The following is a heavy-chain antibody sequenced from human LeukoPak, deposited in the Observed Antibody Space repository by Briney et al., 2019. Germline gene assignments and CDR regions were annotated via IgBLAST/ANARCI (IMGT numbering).Heavy chain of an antibody. D-gene: IGHD2-2*01. CDR3: ARQYCSSTSCYGDDAFDI. CDR1: GFTFSSYA. Sequence: GGSLRLSCAASGFTFSSYAMHWVRQAPGKGLEWVAVISYDGSNKYYADSVKSRFTISRDNSKNTLYLQMNSLRAEDTAVYYCARQYCSSTSCYGDDAFDIWGQGTMVTVSS. V-gene: IGHV3-30*04. J-gene: IGHJ3*02. CDR2: ISYDGSNK.